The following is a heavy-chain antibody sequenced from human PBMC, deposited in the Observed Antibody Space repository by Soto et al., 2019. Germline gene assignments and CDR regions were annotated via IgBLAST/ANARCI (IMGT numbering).Heavy chain of an antibody. J-gene: IGHJ6*02. V-gene: IGHV1-8*01. Sequence: ASVKVSCKASGYTFTSYDINWVRQATGQGLEWMGWMNPNSGNTGYAQKFQGRVTMTRNTSISTAYMELSSLRSEDTAVYYSAKLWFGEFDYYYGMDVWGQGTTVTVSS. CDR3: AKLWFGEFDYYYGMDV. D-gene: IGHD3-10*01. CDR2: MNPNSGNT. CDR1: GYTFTSYD.